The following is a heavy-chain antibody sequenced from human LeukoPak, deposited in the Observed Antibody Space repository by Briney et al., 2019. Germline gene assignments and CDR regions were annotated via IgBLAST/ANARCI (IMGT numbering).Heavy chain of an antibody. Sequence: GGSLRLSCAASGFTFSNHAMNWVRQAPGKGLEWVSYISSSGSTIYYADSVKGRFTISRDNAKNSLYLQMNSLRAEDTAVYYCARKGFRGVLTWGQGTMVTVSS. CDR2: ISSSGSTI. D-gene: IGHD3-10*01. CDR3: ARKGFRGVLT. V-gene: IGHV3-48*03. CDR1: GFTFSNHA. J-gene: IGHJ3*01.